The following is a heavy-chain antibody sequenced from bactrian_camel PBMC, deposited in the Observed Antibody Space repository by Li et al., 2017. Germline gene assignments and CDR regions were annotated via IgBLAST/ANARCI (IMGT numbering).Heavy chain of an antibody. Sequence: LVESGGGLVPIGGSLRLSCAASGFAFSTTDMSWVRQAPGKGLEWVSRINTGGSSTYYADSVKGRFTISRDNAKNTLYLQMNSLKTEDTAVYYCARGPENLWEYGYWGQGTQVTVS. CDR1: GFAFSTTD. CDR2: INTGGSST. CDR3: ARGPENLWEYGY. V-gene: IGHV3S28*01. J-gene: IGHJ4*01.